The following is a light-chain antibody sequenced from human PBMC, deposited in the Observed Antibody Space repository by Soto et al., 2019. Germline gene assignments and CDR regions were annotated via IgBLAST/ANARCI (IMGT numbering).Light chain of an antibody. CDR2: GAS. CDR1: QSVSSS. Sequence: EIVMTQSPATLSVSPGERATLSCRTSQSVSSSLAWYQQKPGQAPSLLIYGASTRATGIPARFSGSGSGTEFTLTISSLQSEDCAVYYCQQYKNWPWTFGQGTNVDIK. J-gene: IGKJ1*01. V-gene: IGKV3-15*01. CDR3: QQYKNWPWT.